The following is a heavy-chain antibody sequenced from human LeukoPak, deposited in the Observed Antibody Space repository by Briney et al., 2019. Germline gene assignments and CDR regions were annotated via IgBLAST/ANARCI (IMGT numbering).Heavy chain of an antibody. D-gene: IGHD1-14*01. Sequence: SETLSPTCTVSGGSISSYYWNWIRQPPGKGLEWIGYIYYSGNSNYNPSLKSRVTISVDTSKNQFSLKVSSVTAADTAVYYCARFLPDLYVMDVWGEGPRSPSPQ. CDR3: ARFLPDLYVMDV. CDR2: IYYSGNS. CDR1: GGSISSYY. V-gene: IGHV4-59*01. J-gene: IGHJ6*01.